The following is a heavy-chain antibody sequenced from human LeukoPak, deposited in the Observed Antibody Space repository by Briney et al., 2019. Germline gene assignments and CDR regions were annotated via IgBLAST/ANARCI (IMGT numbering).Heavy chain of an antibody. V-gene: IGHV4-34*01. CDR1: GGSFSDSY. J-gene: IGHJ6*03. CDR2: INHGGST. CDR3: ARDLGQLWFGYYYYYMDV. Sequence: SETLSLTCAVYGGSFSDSYWSWIRQPPGKGLEWIGEINHGGSTKFNPSLKSRVTISLDTSKNQFSLKLSSVTAADTAVYYCARDLGQLWFGYYYYYMDVWGKGTTVTISS. D-gene: IGHD5-18*01.